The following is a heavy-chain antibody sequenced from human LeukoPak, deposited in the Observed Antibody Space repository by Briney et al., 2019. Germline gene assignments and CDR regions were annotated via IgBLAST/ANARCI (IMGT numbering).Heavy chain of an antibody. CDR1: GGSFSGYY. CDR2: IYYSGST. V-gene: IGHV4-31*11. CDR3: ARESYYYDSSGYFDY. D-gene: IGHD3-22*01. J-gene: IGHJ4*02. Sequence: SETLSLTCAVYGGSFSGYYWSWIRQHPGKGLEWIGYIYYSGSTYYNPSLKSRVTISVDTSKNQFSLKLSSVTAADTAVYYCARESYYYDSSGYFDYWGQGTLVTVSS.